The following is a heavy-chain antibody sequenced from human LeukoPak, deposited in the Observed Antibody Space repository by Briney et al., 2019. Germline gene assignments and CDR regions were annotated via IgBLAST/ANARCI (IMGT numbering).Heavy chain of an antibody. Sequence: SETLSLTCTVSGYSISSGYYWGWIRQPPGKGLEWIGSIYHSGSTYYNPSLKSRVTISVDTSKNQFSLKLSSVTAADTAVYYCARRDGYSTVTQSLPYYFDYWGREPWSPSPQ. CDR1: GYSISSGYY. CDR3: ARRDGYSTVTQSLPYYFDY. V-gene: IGHV4-38-2*02. D-gene: IGHD4-17*01. CDR2: IYHSGST. J-gene: IGHJ4*02.